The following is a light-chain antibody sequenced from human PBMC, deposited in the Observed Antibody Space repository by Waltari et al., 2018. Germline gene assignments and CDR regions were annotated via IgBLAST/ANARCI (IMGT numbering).Light chain of an antibody. CDR1: SSDVGRYNL. J-gene: IGLJ2*01. V-gene: IGLV2-23*03. Sequence: QSALTQPASVSGSPGQSITISCTGTSSDVGRYNLVSWYQPHPGKAPKLMIYEGSKRPSGVSNRFSGSKSGNTASLTISGLQAEDEADYYCCSYAGSSTFYVVFGGGTKLTVL. CDR2: EGS. CDR3: CSYAGSSTFYVV.